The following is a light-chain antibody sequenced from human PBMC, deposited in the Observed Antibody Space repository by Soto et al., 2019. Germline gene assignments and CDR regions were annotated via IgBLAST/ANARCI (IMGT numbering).Light chain of an antibody. CDR1: QSVSSY. CDR3: QERSNLWT. J-gene: IGKJ1*01. Sequence: EIVLTQSPATLSLSPGERATLSCRASQSVSSYLAWYQQKPGQAPRLLIYDASNRATGIPARFSGSGSGTDFTLTISSLEPEDFAVYYCQERSNLWTFGQGTKVEFK. CDR2: DAS. V-gene: IGKV3-11*01.